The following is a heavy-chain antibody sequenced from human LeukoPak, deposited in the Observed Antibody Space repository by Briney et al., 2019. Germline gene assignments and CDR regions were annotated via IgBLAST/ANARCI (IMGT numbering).Heavy chain of an antibody. CDR1: GGSISSYY. Sequence: SETLSLTCTVSGGSISSYYWSWIRQPPGKGLEWIGYIYSSGSTNYNPSLKSRVTISVDTSKNQFSLKLSSVTAADTAVYYCAGGYSSGWAFDYWGQGTLVTVSS. V-gene: IGHV4-59*08. J-gene: IGHJ4*02. D-gene: IGHD6-19*01. CDR3: AGGYSSGWAFDY. CDR2: IYSSGST.